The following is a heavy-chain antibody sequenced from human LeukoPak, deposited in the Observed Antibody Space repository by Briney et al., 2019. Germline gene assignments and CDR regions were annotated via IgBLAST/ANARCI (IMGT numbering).Heavy chain of an antibody. Sequence: SETLSLTCTVSGGSISSYYWSWIRQPPGKGLEWIGNIYYSGSTNYNPSLKSRVTISVDTSKNQFSLQLNSVTPEDTAVYYCARDSSFYSSSWTDYYYMDVWGKGTTVTISS. J-gene: IGHJ6*03. D-gene: IGHD6-13*01. CDR2: IYYSGST. CDR3: ARDSSFYSSSWTDYYYMDV. CDR1: GGSISSYY. V-gene: IGHV4-59*12.